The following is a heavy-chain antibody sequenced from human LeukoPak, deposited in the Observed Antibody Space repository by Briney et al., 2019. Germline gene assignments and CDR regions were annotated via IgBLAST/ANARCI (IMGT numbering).Heavy chain of an antibody. CDR2: ISGESVNT. D-gene: IGHD1-26*01. Sequence: PGGSLRLSCAASGFTFSSYAMSWVRQAPGTGLEGVSGISGESVNTYYADSVKGRFTISRDNSKNTVYLQMNSLRAEDTAVYYCAKHTDIVGGYFYYWGLGALVTVSS. CDR1: GFTFSSYA. CDR3: AKHTDIVGGYFYY. V-gene: IGHV3-23*01. J-gene: IGHJ4*02.